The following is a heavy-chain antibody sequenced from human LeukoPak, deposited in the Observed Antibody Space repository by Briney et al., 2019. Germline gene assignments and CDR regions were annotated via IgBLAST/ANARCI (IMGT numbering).Heavy chain of an antibody. V-gene: IGHV3-21*01. CDR3: ARVATFDAFDI. CDR1: GFTFSSYS. D-gene: IGHD2/OR15-2a*01. Sequence: GGSLRLSCAASGFTFSSYSMNWVRQAPGKGLEWVSSISSSSSSYIYYADSVKGRFTISRDNAKNSLYLQMNSLRAEDTAVYYCARVATFDAFDIWGQGTMVTVSS. J-gene: IGHJ3*02. CDR2: ISSSSSSYI.